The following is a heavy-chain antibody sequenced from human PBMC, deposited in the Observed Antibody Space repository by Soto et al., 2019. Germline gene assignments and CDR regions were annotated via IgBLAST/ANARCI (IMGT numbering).Heavy chain of an antibody. CDR1: GFTFGTYA. D-gene: IGHD5-18*01. CDR3: AKDRSVDTRDWFDP. CDR2: ISGSGGST. J-gene: IGHJ5*02. V-gene: IGHV3-23*01. Sequence: GGSLRLSCAASGFTFGTYAMNWVRQAPGKGLEWVSGISGSGGSTYYTDSLKGRFTISRDNSKNTLYLQMNSLRADDTALYYCAKDRSVDTRDWFDPWGQGTLVTVSS.